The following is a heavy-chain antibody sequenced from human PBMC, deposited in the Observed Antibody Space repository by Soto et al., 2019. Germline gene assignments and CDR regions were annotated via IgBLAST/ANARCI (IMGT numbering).Heavy chain of an antibody. V-gene: IGHV4-59*01. CDR3: ARSSSSWYVIGPIDY. Sequence: QVQLQESGPGLVKPSETLSLTCTVSGGSISSYYWSWIRQPPGKGLEWIGYIYYSGSTNYNPSLKSRVTIXADRSXXQCSLKLSSVTAADTAVYYCARSSSSWYVIGPIDYWGQGTLVTVSS. CDR1: GGSISSYY. D-gene: IGHD6-13*01. J-gene: IGHJ4*02. CDR2: IYYSGST.